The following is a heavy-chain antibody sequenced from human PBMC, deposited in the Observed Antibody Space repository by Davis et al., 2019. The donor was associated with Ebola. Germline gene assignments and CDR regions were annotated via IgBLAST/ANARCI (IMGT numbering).Heavy chain of an antibody. CDR3: SMGATTGDY. CDR1: GFTFSSYW. CDR2: INSDGSST. J-gene: IGHJ4*02. V-gene: IGHV3-74*01. D-gene: IGHD1-26*01. Sequence: GESLKISCAASGFTFSSYWMHWVRQAPGKGLVWVSRINSDGSSTSYADSVKGRFTISRDNAKNTLYLQMNSLKTEDTAVYYCSMGATTGDYWGQGTLVTVSS.